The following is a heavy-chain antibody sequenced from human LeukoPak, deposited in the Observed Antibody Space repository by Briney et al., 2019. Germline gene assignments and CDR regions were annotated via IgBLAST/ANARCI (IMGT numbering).Heavy chain of an antibody. CDR3: ARGGYCSGTSCYARFDY. CDR2: IYHSGST. Sequence: SETLSLTCAVSGGSISSGGYSWSWIRQPPGKGLEWIGYIYHSGSTYYNPSLKSRVTISVDRSKNQFSLKLSSVTAADTAVYYCARGGYCSGTSCYARFDYWGQGTLVTVSS. V-gene: IGHV4-30-2*01. J-gene: IGHJ4*02. CDR1: GGSISSGGYS. D-gene: IGHD2-2*01.